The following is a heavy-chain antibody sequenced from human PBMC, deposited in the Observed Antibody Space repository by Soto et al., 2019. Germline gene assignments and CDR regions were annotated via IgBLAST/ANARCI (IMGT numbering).Heavy chain of an antibody. CDR2: IKSDGSST. J-gene: IGHJ4*02. Sequence: EVQLVESGGGLVQPGGSLRLSCAASGFTLSSYWMHWVRQAPGKGLVWDSRIKSDGSSTSYADSVKGRFTISRDNAKNTLYLQMSSLRAEDTAVYYCARLTGHDTGDPNWGQGTLVTVSS. D-gene: IGHD7-27*01. CDR3: ARLTGHDTGDPN. V-gene: IGHV3-74*01. CDR1: GFTLSSYW.